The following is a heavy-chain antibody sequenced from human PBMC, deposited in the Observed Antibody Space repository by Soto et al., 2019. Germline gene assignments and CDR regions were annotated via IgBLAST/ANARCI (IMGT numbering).Heavy chain of an antibody. CDR1: GYTLTELS. J-gene: IGHJ4*02. Sequence: GSSVKVSCKVSGYTLTELSMHWVRQAPGKGLEWMGGFDPEDGETSYAQKFQGRVTMTSDTSTDTAYMELSSLRSDDTAVYYCARRAETNGWNGFGADKYYFDFWGQGTLVTVSS. V-gene: IGHV1-24*01. CDR2: FDPEDGET. D-gene: IGHD1-1*01. CDR3: ARRAETNGWNGFGADKYYFDF.